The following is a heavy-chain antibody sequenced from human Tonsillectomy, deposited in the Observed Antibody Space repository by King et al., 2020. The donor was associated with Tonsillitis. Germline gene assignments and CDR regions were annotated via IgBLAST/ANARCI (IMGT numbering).Heavy chain of an antibody. D-gene: IGHD3-22*01. V-gene: IGHV4-34*01. Sequence: VQLPQWGAGLLKPSETLSLTFAVYGGSFSGYYWSWIRQPPGKGLEWIGEINHSGSTNYNPSLKSRVTISVDTSKNQFSLKLSSVTAADTAVYYCARRGRNYYDSSGVSLDYWGQGTLVTVSS. CDR3: ARRGRNYYDSSGVSLDY. CDR2: INHSGST. CDR1: GGSFSGYY. J-gene: IGHJ4*02.